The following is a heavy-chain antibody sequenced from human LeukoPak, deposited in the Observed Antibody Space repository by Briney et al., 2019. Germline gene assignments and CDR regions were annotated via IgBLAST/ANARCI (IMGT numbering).Heavy chain of an antibody. CDR3: ARGPHGFWSGRFDH. CDR1: GGSISSYY. Sequence: PSETLSLTCTVSGGSISSYYWSWIRQPAGKGPEWIGRIYTSGSTNYNPSLKSRVTMSVDTSKNQFSLKLSSVTAADTAVYYCARGPHGFWSGRFDHWGQGTLVTVSS. J-gene: IGHJ4*02. D-gene: IGHD3-3*01. CDR2: IYTSGST. V-gene: IGHV4-4*07.